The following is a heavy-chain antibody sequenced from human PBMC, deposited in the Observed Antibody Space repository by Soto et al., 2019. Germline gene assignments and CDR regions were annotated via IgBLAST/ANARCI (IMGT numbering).Heavy chain of an antibody. Sequence: QVQLVQSGAEVKKPGSSVKVSCKASGGTFSSYAISWVRQAPGQGLEWMGGIIPIFGPANYAQKFQGRVTITADESTSTADMELSSLRSEDTAVYYCARLDDSSGYYYWGQGTLVTVSS. CDR2: IIPIFGPA. D-gene: IGHD3-22*01. V-gene: IGHV1-69*01. CDR3: ARLDDSSGYYY. CDR1: GGTFSSYA. J-gene: IGHJ4*02.